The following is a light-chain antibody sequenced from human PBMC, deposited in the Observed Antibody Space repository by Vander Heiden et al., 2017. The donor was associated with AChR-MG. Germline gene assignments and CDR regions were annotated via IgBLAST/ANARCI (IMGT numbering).Light chain of an antibody. J-gene: IGKJ5*01. Sequence: DIVMTQSPDSLAVSLGERATINCKSSQSVLYSSNNKNYLAWYQQKPGQPPKLLIYWASTRESGVPDRFSGSGSGTDFTLTISSLQAEDVAVYYCQQYYSTLPLGQGTRLEIK. CDR2: WAS. V-gene: IGKV4-1*01. CDR3: QQYYSTLP. CDR1: QSVLYSSNNKNY.